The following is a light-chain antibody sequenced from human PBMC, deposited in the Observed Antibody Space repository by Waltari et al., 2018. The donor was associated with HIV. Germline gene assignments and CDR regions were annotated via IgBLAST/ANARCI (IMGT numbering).Light chain of an antibody. CDR3: SSYTSSSTRV. J-gene: IGLJ1*01. CDR1: SSDDGGYNY. CDR2: EVS. V-gene: IGLV2-14*01. Sequence: QTALTQPASVSGSPGQSITISCTGTSSDDGGYNYISWYQQHPGNAPKLMINEVSNRPSGVSNRFSGSKSDNTASLTISGLQAEDEADYYCSSYTSSSTRVFGTGTKVTVL.